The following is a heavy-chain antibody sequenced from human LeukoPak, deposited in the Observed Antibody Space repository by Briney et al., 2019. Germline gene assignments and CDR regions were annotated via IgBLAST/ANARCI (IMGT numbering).Heavy chain of an antibody. CDR1: GYTFTGYY. CDR3: ARDPSAITYYDIHENDY. V-gene: IGHV1-2*02. Sequence: VASVKVSCKASGYTFTGYYMHWVRQAPGQGLEWMGWINPNSGGTNYAQKFQGRVTMTRDTSISTAYMELSRLRSDDTAVYYCARDPSAITYYDIHENDYWGQGTLVTVSS. J-gene: IGHJ4*02. CDR2: INPNSGGT. D-gene: IGHD3-9*01.